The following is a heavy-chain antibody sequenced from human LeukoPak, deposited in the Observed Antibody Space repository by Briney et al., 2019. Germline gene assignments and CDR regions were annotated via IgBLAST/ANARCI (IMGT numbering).Heavy chain of an antibody. D-gene: IGHD2-21*02. CDR2: IGYSGRDM. CDR1: GFTLTTYS. J-gene: IGHJ6*03. CDR3: ARRDGYYIDV. Sequence: GGSLRLSCAVSGFTLTTYSMNWVRQAPGKGPEWVSYIGYSGRDMYYADSVKGRFTISRDNAKNALYLQMNSLRVEDTAVYYCARRDGYYIDVWGRGTTVTVSS. V-gene: IGHV3-21*05.